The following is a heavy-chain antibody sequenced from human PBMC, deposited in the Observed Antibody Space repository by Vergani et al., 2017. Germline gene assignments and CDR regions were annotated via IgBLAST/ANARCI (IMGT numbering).Heavy chain of an antibody. Sequence: QVQLVQSGAEVKKPGASVKVSCKASGYTFTSYYMHWVRQAPGQGLEWMGIINPSGGSTSYAQKFQGRVTITADESTSTAYMELSSLRSEDTAVYYCARHGGLGYCSSTSCPPYWFDPWGQGTLVTVSS. J-gene: IGHJ5*02. D-gene: IGHD2-2*01. CDR1: GYTFTSYY. V-gene: IGHV1-46*01. CDR2: INPSGGST. CDR3: ARHGGLGYCSSTSCPPYWFDP.